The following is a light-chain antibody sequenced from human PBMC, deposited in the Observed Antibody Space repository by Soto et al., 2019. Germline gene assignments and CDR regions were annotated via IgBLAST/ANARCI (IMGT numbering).Light chain of an antibody. V-gene: IGKV2D-29*01. CDR3: MQSVQLAIT. CDR1: QSLQHSDGKTY. J-gene: IGKJ4*01. CDR2: EVS. Sequence: EIVMTQTPLSLSVTPGQPASVSCKSSQSLQHSDGKTYLFWYLQKPGQPPQLLIYEVSNRFSGLSVRFSGGGLGTNFTLKFSGVVPMEVRVYVRMQSVQLAITFGG.